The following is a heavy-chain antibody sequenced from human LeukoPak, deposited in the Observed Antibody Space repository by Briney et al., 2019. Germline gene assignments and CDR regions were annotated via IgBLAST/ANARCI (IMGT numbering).Heavy chain of an antibody. CDR2: ITGTGGST. D-gene: IGHD6-19*01. CDR1: GFTFSSYA. J-gene: IGHJ3*01. CDR3: AKVRDTRDWYKDAFDV. V-gene: IGHV3-23*01. Sequence: GGSLRLSCAATGFTFSSYAMSWVRQAPGKGLEWVSAITGTGGSTYYVASVKGRFTVSRDNSRNTLYLQMSSLRAEDSAMYYCAKVRDTRDWYKDAFDVWGQGTRVTVSS.